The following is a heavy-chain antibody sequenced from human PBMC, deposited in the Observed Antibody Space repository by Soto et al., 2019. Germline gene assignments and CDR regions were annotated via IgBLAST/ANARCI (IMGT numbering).Heavy chain of an antibody. J-gene: IGHJ4*02. Sequence: QVQLQESGPGLVKASQTLSLTCTVSGGSISSGDYNWSWIRQPPGKGLEWIGYIYYSGYTYNNPSLKIRVTISVDTSKNQFSLKLSSVTAADTAVYYCARSGDYVPFDYWGQGTLVTVSS. D-gene: IGHD4-17*01. V-gene: IGHV4-30-4*01. CDR1: GGSISSGDYN. CDR2: IYYSGYT. CDR3: ARSGDYVPFDY.